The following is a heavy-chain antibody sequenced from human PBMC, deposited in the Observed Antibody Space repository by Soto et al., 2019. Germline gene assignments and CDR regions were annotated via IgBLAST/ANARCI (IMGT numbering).Heavy chain of an antibody. V-gene: IGHV5-51*01. CDR2: IYPGDSDT. D-gene: IGHD5-12*01. CDR3: ARQGEYSGYDFYYCYYMDV. CDR1: GYSFTSYW. J-gene: IGHJ6*03. Sequence: GESLKISCKGSGYSFTSYWIGWVRQMPGKGLEWMGIIYPGDSDTRYSPSFQGQVTISADKSISTAYLQWSSLKASDTAMYYCARQGEYSGYDFYYCYYMDVWGKGTTVTVSS.